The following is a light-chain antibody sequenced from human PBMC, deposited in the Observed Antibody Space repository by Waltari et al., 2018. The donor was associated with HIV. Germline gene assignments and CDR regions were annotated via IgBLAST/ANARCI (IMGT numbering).Light chain of an antibody. Sequence: EIELTPSTVSLPVSPIEPSSISFSSGQSLLHSYGYNYLDCDVHKPGQSPRLLFYLGSNRASGVPDRFSASGSGTHFTLDISRVEAEDVGVYYCMQALQTWTFGQGTKVEIK. CDR1: QSLLHSYGYNY. CDR3: MQALQTWT. CDR2: LGS. V-gene: IGKV2-28*01. J-gene: IGKJ1*01.